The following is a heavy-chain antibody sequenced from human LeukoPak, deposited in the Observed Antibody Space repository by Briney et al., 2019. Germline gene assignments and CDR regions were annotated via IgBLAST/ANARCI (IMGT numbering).Heavy chain of an antibody. CDR1: GFTFSDYY. D-gene: IGHD6-19*01. Sequence: PGGSLRLSCAASGFTFSDYYMSWIRQAPGKGLEWVSSISSSGGYIYYADSVKGRFTISRDNAKNSLYLQMNSLRAEDTALYYCARKGIAVAAAFDHWGQGTLVTVSS. CDR3: ARKGIAVAAAFDH. J-gene: IGHJ4*02. V-gene: IGHV3-11*04. CDR2: ISSSGGYI.